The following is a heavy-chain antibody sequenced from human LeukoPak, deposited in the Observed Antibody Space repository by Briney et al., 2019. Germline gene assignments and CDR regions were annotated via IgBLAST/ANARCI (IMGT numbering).Heavy chain of an antibody. V-gene: IGHV1-46*01. CDR1: GYTFSSYY. CDR3: ARNYYDTAGHFGY. CDR2: INPSGGAT. Sequence: ASVKVSCKASGYTFSSYYFHWVRQAPGQGLEWMGLINPSGGATIFAQNFRGRVAMTRDMSTATVFMELSSLRSDDTAVYFCARNYYDTAGHFGYWGQGTLVTASS. J-gene: IGHJ4*02. D-gene: IGHD3-22*01.